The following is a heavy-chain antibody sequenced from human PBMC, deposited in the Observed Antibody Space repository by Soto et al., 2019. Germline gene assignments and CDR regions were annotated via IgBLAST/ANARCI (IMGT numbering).Heavy chain of an antibody. CDR3: AKGAVAGTPTSYYYYGMDV. Sequence: QVQLLQSGAEVKKPGSSVRVSCEASGGTFRTYAISRVRQAPGQGLEWMGEIIPIFGTVNYAQRFQGRVTITADESTTTVYMDLRSLRSEDTAVYYCAKGAVAGTPTSYYYYGMDVWGQGTTVTVSS. V-gene: IGHV1-69*12. CDR1: GGTFRTYA. J-gene: IGHJ6*02. D-gene: IGHD6-19*01. CDR2: IIPIFGTV.